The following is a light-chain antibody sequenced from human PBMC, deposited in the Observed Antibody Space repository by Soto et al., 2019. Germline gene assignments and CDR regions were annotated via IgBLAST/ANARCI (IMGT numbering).Light chain of an antibody. CDR3: RQRSKMPLT. V-gene: IGKV3-11*01. CDR2: DAS. Sequence: EIVLTQSPATLSLSPGETATLSFRASQSFRNYLAWYQQKPGQAPRLLIYDASNRATGIPARFSGTGSETDFTLTISSLEPEDFAIYYCRQRSKMPLTFGHGTRL. J-gene: IGKJ5*01. CDR1: QSFRNY.